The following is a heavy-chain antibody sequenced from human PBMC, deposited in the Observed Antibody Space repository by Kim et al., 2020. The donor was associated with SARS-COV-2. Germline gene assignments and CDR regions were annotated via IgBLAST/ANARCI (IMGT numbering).Heavy chain of an antibody. D-gene: IGHD1-26*01. CDR3: ATGPIVGALVPFDY. CDR2: FDPEDGET. Sequence: ASVKVSCKVSGYTLTELSMHWVRQAPGKGLEWMGGFDPEDGETIYAQKFQGRVTMTEDTSTDTAYMELSSLRSEDTAVYYCATGPIVGALVPFDYWAREPWSPSPQ. V-gene: IGHV1-24*01. J-gene: IGHJ4*02. CDR1: GYTLTELS.